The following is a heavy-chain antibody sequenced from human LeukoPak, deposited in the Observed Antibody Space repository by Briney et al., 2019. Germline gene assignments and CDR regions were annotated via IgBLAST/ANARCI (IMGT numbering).Heavy chain of an antibody. CDR2: ISGYTGNT. D-gene: IGHD2-2*01. CDR3: ARWGGTYQTYFDY. J-gene: IGHJ4*02. CDR1: GYTFTSYG. Sequence: ASVKVSCKASGYTFTSYGISWVRQAPGQGLEWMGYISGYTGNTNYAQNLQDRVTMTTDTSTSTAYMEVRSLRSDDTAVYYCARWGGTYQTYFDYWGQGTLVTVSS. V-gene: IGHV1-18*01.